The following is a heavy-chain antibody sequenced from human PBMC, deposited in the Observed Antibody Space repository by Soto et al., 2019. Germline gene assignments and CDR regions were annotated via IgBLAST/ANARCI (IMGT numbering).Heavy chain of an antibody. CDR1: GYTFTSYG. D-gene: IGHD3-9*01. V-gene: IGHV1-18*01. J-gene: IGHJ3*02. CDR3: ATPTHYDILTGYYTGAFDI. Sequence: ASVKVSCKASGYTFTSYGISWVRQAPGQGLEWMGWISAYNGNTNYAQELQGRVTMTTDTSTSTAYMELRSLRSDDTAVYYCATPTHYDILTGYYTGAFDIWGQGTMVTVSS. CDR2: ISAYNGNT.